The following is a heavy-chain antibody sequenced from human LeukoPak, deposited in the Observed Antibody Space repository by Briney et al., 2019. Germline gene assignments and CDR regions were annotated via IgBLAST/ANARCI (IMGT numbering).Heavy chain of an antibody. J-gene: IGHJ3*02. V-gene: IGHV4-59*08. CDR3: ARPLIGGGWHAFEI. D-gene: IGHD3-22*01. Sequence: PSETLSLTCTVSVGSSSSYYWSWIRQPPGKGLEWIGYIYDSWSTSYNPSLKSRVTISGDTSKNQFSLRLSSVTAADTAVYYCARPLIGGGWHAFEIWGQGTMVTVSS. CDR1: VGSSSSYY. CDR2: IYDSWST.